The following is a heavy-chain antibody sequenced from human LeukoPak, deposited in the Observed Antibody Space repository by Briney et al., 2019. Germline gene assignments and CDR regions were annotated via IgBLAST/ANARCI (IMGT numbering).Heavy chain of an antibody. CDR3: AKVRTGTNQIDY. CDR2: ISGSGGST. V-gene: IGHV3-23*01. J-gene: IGHJ4*02. CDR1: GFTFSSYA. D-gene: IGHD1-1*01. Sequence: GGSLRLSCAASGFTFSSYAMSWVRQAPGKGLEWVSAISGSGGSTYYADSVKGRLTISRDNSKNTLYLQMNSLRAEDTAVYYCAKVRTGTNQIDYWGQGTLVTVSS.